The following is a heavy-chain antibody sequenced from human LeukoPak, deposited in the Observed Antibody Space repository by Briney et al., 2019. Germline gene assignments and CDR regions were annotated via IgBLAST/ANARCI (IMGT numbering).Heavy chain of an antibody. D-gene: IGHD5-12*01. CDR2: IKEDGSRE. J-gene: IGHJ1*01. CDR1: GFTFSTYW. CDR3: ARDSPGYGAYVS. V-gene: IGHV3-7*01. Sequence: GGSLRLSCAASGFTFSTYWMTWVRQAPGKGREWVAYIKEDGSREYYVDSVKGRFTISRDNAKNSLYLQMDSLTAEDTAVYYCARDSPGYGAYVSWGQGTLVSVSS.